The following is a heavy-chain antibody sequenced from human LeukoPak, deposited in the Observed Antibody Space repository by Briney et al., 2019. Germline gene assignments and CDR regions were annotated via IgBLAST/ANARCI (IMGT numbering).Heavy chain of an antibody. CDR1: GFTFSSYA. CDR3: ARDRAMVRGLPYYFDY. D-gene: IGHD3-10*01. J-gene: IGHJ4*02. V-gene: IGHV3-30*04. Sequence: GGSLRLSCAASGFTFSSYAIHWVRQAPGKGLEWVAVISYDGSNKYYADSVKGRFTISRDNSKNTLYLQMNSLRAEDTAVYYCARDRAMVRGLPYYFDYWGQGTLVTVSS. CDR2: ISYDGSNK.